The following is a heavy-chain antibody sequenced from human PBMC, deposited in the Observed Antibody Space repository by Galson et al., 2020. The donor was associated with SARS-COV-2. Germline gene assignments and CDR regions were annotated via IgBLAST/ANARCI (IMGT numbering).Heavy chain of an antibody. Sequence: SETLSLTCAVYGGSFSNYYWSWIRQPPGKELEWIGGVLYDGTTNYNPSLRSRATVSLDTSRIQFSLQLTSVTAADTAVYYCARGPHIVTTAQFDSWGQGTLVTVSS. V-gene: IGHV4-34*01. J-gene: IGHJ4*02. CDR2: VLYDGTT. CDR3: ARGPHIVTTAQFDS. CDR1: GGSFSNYY. D-gene: IGHD5-12*01.